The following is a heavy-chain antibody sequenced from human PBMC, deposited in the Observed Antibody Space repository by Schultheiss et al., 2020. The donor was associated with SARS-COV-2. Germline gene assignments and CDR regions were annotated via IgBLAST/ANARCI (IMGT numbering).Heavy chain of an antibody. CDR1: GGSFSSYY. J-gene: IGHJ4*02. V-gene: IGHV4-59*12. D-gene: IGHD2-2*01. CDR3: ARGGRGGGCSSTSCYYY. CDR2: IYYSGST. Sequence: SQTLSLTCAVYGGSFSSYYWSWIRQPPGKGLEWIGYIYYSGSTNYNPSLKSRVTMSVDTSKNQFSLKLSSVTAADTAVYYCARGGRGGGCSSTSCYYYWGQGTLVTVSS.